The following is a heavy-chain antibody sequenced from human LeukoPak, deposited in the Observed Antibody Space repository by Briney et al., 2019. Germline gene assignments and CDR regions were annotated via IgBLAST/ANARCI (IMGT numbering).Heavy chain of an antibody. J-gene: IGHJ6*02. CDR2: MNPNSGNT. V-gene: IGHV1-8*01. D-gene: IGHD3-3*01. CDR1: GYTFISSD. Sequence: ASVKVSCKASGYTFISSDIHWVRQATGQGLEWMGWMNPNSGNTGYAQKFQGRVTMTRNTSISTAYMELSSLRSEDTAVYYCARGAYDFWSGYSNPIYYYYYGMDVWGQGTTVTVSS. CDR3: ARGAYDFWSGYSNPIYYYYYGMDV.